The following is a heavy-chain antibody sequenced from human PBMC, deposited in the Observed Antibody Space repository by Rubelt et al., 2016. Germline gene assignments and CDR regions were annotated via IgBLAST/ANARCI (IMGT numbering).Heavy chain of an antibody. CDR2: INHSGST. J-gene: IGHJ4*02. D-gene: IGHD5-12*01. CDR3: ASKLYDYPYYFDC. V-gene: IGHV4-34*01. CDR1: GGSFGAYY. Sequence: QVQLQQWGAGLLKPSETLSLTCAVSGGSFGAYYWSWIRQPPGKGLEWIGEINHSGSTTYNPSLKSRVTMSVDTSKDQFSLRLSSVTAADTAVYYCASKLYDYPYYFDCWGQGTLVTVSS.